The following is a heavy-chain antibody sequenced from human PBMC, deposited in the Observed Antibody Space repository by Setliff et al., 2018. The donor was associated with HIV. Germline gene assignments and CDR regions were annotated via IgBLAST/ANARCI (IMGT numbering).Heavy chain of an antibody. CDR2: ISWNSDTM. CDR3: AKAGPRYNWNYAYFDP. Sequence: LRLSCAASGFTFDDYGMHWVRQVPGKGLEWVSGISWNSDTMAYADSVKGRFSISRDNAKNSLYLQMNSLRPEDTAFYYCAKAGPRYNWNYAYFDPWGQGALVTVSS. D-gene: IGHD1-20*01. CDR1: GFTFDDYG. V-gene: IGHV3-9*01. J-gene: IGHJ5*02.